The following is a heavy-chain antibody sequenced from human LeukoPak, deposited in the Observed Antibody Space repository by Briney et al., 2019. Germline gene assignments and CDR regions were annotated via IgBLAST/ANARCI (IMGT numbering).Heavy chain of an antibody. J-gene: IGHJ4*02. D-gene: IGHD3-22*01. Sequence: SVKVSCKASGGTFSSYAISWVRQAPGRGLEWMGGIIPIFGTANYAQKFQGRVTITADESTSTAYMELSSLRSEDTAVYYCARVGPWIHYDSSGYFDYWGQGTLVTVSS. CDR3: ARVGPWIHYDSSGYFDY. V-gene: IGHV1-69*13. CDR2: IIPIFGTA. CDR1: GGTFSSYA.